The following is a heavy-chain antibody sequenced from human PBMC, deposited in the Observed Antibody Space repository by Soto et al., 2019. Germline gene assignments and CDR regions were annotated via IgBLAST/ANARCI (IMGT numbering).Heavy chain of an antibody. CDR2: INSDGSRI. CDR3: ARVAVGYYYMDV. Sequence: EVQLVESGGGLVQPGGSLRLSCAASGFTFSNYWMHWVRQAPGKGLVWVSRINSDGSRINYADSVKGRFTISRDNAKDTLYLQMNSLRVEDTAVYFCARVAVGYYYMDVWGKGDTVTVS. CDR1: GFTFSNYW. J-gene: IGHJ6*03. V-gene: IGHV3-74*01.